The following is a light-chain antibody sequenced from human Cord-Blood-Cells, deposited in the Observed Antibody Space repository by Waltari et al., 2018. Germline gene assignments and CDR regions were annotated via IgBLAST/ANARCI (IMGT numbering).Light chain of an antibody. CDR2: DVS. Sequence: QSALTQPASVSGSPGQSITISCTGTSSDVGGYTYVSWDQQHPGKAPKLMIYDVSNRPSGVSNRFSGSKSGNTASLTISELQAEDEADYYCSSYTSSSTYVFGTGTKVTVL. V-gene: IGLV2-14*03. J-gene: IGLJ1*01. CDR3: SSYTSSSTYV. CDR1: SSDVGGYTY.